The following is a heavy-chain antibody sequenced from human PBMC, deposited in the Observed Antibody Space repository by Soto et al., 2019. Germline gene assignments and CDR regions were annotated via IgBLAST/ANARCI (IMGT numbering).Heavy chain of an antibody. CDR1: GFTFSSYA. J-gene: IGHJ4*02. CDR2: ISYDGSNK. CDR3: ASDQVVTAWDY. V-gene: IGHV3-30-3*01. Sequence: GGSLRLSCAASGFTFSSYAMHWVRQAPGKGLEWVAVISYDGSNKYYADSVKGRFTISRDNSKNTLYLQMNSLRAEDTAVYYCASDQVVTAWDYWGQGTRVTVSS. D-gene: IGHD2-21*02.